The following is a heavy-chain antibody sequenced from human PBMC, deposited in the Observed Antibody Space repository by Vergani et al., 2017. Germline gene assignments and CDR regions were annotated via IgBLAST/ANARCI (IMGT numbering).Heavy chain of an antibody. D-gene: IGHD3-16*01. CDR2: IQFDGSNQ. V-gene: IGHV3-30*02. Sequence: QVQLVESGGGVVQRGGSLRLSCATSGFTVSNYHMQWVRQGPGKGLKFVAFIQFDGSNQYYADSVKGRFTLSRDFSKNALYLQMNSLRTDDTATYYCAKHFRGWGIDYWGQGTQVIVSS. CDR3: AKHFRGWGIDY. CDR1: GFTVSNYH. J-gene: IGHJ4*02.